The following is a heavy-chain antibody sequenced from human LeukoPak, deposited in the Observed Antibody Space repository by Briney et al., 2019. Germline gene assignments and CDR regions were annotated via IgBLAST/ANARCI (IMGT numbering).Heavy chain of an antibody. J-gene: IGHJ4*02. CDR1: GGSISSSY. V-gene: IGHV4-59*01. CDR2: IYDSEST. CDR3: AKGYTSGFTIFDH. D-gene: IGHD6-19*01. Sequence: SETLSLTCTVSGGSISSSYWNWIRQPPGKGLEWIGYIYDSESTNYNPSLKSRVTISLDTSKNQFSLKLSSVTAADTAVYYCAKGYTSGFTIFDHWGQGTLVTVSS.